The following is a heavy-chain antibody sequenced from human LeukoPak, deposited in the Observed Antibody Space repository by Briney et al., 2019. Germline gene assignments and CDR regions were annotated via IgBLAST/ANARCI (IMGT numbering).Heavy chain of an antibody. CDR2: INPNSGGT. CDR1: GYTFTGYY. V-gene: IGHV1-2*02. D-gene: IGHD3-10*01. CDR3: AREDYGSGSYYRSFNWFDP. J-gene: IGHJ5*02. Sequence: ASVKVSCKASGYTFTGYYMHWVRQAPGQGLEWMGWINPNSGGTNYEQKVQGRVTMTRDTSISTAYMELSRLRSDDPAVYYCAREDYGSGSYYRSFNWFDPWGQGTLVTVSS.